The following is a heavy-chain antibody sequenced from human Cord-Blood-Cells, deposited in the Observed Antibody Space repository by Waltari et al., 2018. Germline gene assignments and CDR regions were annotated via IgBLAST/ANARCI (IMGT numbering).Heavy chain of an antibody. V-gene: IGHV3-33*01. Sequence: QVQLVESGGGVVQPGRSLRISCAASGFTFSRYGMHWGSQAPGKGLEWVAVIWYDGSNKYYADSVKGRFTISRDNSKNTLYLQMNSLRAEDTAVYYCARVWGPDAFDIWGQGTMVTVSS. CDR1: GFTFSRYG. CDR3: ARVWGPDAFDI. D-gene: IGHD7-27*01. CDR2: IWYDGSNK. J-gene: IGHJ3*02.